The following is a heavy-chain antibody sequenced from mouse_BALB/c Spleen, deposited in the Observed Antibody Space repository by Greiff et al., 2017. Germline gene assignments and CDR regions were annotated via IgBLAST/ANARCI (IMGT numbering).Heavy chain of an antibody. V-gene: IGHV14-1*02. CDR3: ARVGNYPYYFDY. D-gene: IGHD2-1*01. CDR2: IDPENGNT. Sequence: EVMLVESGAELVRPGALVKLSCKASGFNIKDYYMHWVKQRPEQGLEWIGWIDPENGNTIYDPKFQGKASITADTSSNTAYLQLSSLTSEDTAVYYCARVGNYPYYFDYWGQGTTLTVSS. CDR1: GFNIKDYY. J-gene: IGHJ2*01.